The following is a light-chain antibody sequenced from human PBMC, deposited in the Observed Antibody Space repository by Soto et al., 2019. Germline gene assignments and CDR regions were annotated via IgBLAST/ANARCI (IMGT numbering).Light chain of an antibody. V-gene: IGLV1-40*01. CDR1: SSNVGAGYD. Sequence: QSVLTQPPSVSGAPGQRVTISCTGSSSNVGAGYDVQWYQQLPGTAPKLLISGNSNRPSGVPDRFSGSKSGTSASLAITGLQAEDAADYYCQSYDSSLSAVVFGGGTKLTVL. CDR2: GNS. J-gene: IGLJ2*01. CDR3: QSYDSSLSAVV.